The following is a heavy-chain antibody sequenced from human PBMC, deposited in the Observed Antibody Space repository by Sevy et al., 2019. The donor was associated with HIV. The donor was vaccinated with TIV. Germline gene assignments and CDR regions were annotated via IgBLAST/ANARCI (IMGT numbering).Heavy chain of an antibody. CDR3: ARDKLPPVMVTMVRGALSYFFDY. Sequence: GGSLRLSCAASGFTFSSYGMHWVRQAPDKGLEWVAVIWYDGTNKYYADSVKGRFTISRDNSKNTLYLQMSSLRAEDTAVYYCARDKLPPVMVTMVRGALSYFFDYWRQGTLVTVSS. CDR1: GFTFSSYG. J-gene: IGHJ4*02. D-gene: IGHD3-10*01. V-gene: IGHV3-33*01. CDR2: IWYDGTNK.